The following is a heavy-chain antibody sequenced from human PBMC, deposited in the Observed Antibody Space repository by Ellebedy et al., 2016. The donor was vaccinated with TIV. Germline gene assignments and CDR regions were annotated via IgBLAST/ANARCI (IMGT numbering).Heavy chain of an antibody. CDR3: ARQADSSGWYSHYYYMDV. J-gene: IGHJ6*03. CDR1: GYSFTSYW. D-gene: IGHD6-19*01. Sequence: GESLKISXKGSGYSFTSYWSGWVRQMPGKGLEWMGIIYPGDSDTRYSPSFQGQVTISADKSISTAYLQWSSLKASDTAMYYCARQADSSGWYSHYYYMDVWGKGTTVTVSS. V-gene: IGHV5-51*01. CDR2: IYPGDSDT.